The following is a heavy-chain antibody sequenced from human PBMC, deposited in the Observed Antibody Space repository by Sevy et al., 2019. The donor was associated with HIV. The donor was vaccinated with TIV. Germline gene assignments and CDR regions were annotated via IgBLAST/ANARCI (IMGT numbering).Heavy chain of an antibody. Sequence: GGYLRLSCAASGFTFSNYGMHWVRQAPGKGLEWVAVIWNDGSNKYYADSVKGRFTNSSDNSKNTLYLQMNSLRVEDTAVYFCARGGDFNDRSAKRDFDYWGQGPLVTVSS. V-gene: IGHV3-33*01. J-gene: IGHJ4*02. CDR3: ARGGDFNDRSAKRDFDY. CDR2: IWNDGSNK. CDR1: GFTFSNYG. D-gene: IGHD3-22*01.